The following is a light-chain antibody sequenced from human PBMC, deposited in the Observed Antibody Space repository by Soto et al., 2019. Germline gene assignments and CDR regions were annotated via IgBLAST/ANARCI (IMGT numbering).Light chain of an antibody. Sequence: EIVLTQSPGTLSLSPGERATLSCRASQSVSSKYLAWYQQKPGQAPRVRIYDASNRATGSPDRFSGGGSGTQFTLTISSLQSEDFAVYYCQQYNNWPWTFGQGTKVDIK. J-gene: IGKJ1*01. CDR1: QSVSSKY. V-gene: IGKV3D-15*01. CDR3: QQYNNWPWT. CDR2: DAS.